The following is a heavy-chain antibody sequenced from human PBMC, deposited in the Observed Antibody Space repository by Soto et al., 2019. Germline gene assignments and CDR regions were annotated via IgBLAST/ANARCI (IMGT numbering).Heavy chain of an antibody. V-gene: IGHV4-59*01. J-gene: IGHJ6*02. CDR1: GGSISSYY. CDR3: ARVGSSWYLGMDV. Sequence: SETLSLTCTVSGGSISSYYWSWIRQPPGKGLEWIGYIYYSGSTNYNPSLKSRVTISVDTSKNQFSLKLSSVTAADTAVYYCARVGSSWYLGMDVWGQGTTVTVSS. D-gene: IGHD6-13*01. CDR2: IYYSGST.